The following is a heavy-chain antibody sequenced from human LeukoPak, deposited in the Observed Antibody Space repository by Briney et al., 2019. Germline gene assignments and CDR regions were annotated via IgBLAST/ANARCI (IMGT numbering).Heavy chain of an antibody. D-gene: IGHD5-12*01. Sequence: GGSLRLSCAASGFTFSSYAMSWVRQAPGKGLEWVSGISGSGGSTYYADSVKGRFTISRDESKNTLYLQMNSLRAEDTAVYCCAKCSGGYSGYDDYWGQGTLVTVSS. CDR1: GFTFSSYA. CDR2: ISGSGGST. J-gene: IGHJ4*02. V-gene: IGHV3-23*01. CDR3: AKCSGGYSGYDDY.